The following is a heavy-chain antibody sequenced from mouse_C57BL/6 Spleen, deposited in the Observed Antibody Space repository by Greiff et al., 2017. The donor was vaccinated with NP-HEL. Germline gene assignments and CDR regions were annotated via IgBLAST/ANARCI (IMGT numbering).Heavy chain of an antibody. J-gene: IGHJ2*01. CDR2: IYPRSGNT. D-gene: IGHD1-1*01. CDR3: ARIDYVSLYYFDY. V-gene: IGHV1-81*01. Sequence: VQGVESGAELARPGASVKLSCKASGYTFTSYGISWVKQRTGQGLEWIGEIYPRSGNTYYNEKFKGKATLTADKSSSTAYMELRSLTSEDSAVYCCARIDYVSLYYFDYWGQGTTLTVSS. CDR1: GYTFTSYG.